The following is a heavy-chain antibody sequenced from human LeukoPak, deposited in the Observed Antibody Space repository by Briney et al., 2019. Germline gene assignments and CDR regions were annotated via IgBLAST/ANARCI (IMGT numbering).Heavy chain of an antibody. D-gene: IGHD2-2*01. V-gene: IGHV3-21*01. CDR1: GFTFSSYS. CDR2: ISSSSSYI. Sequence: GGSLRLSCAASGFTFSSYSMNWVRQAPGKGLEWVSSISSSSSYIYSADSVKGRFTISRDDAKNSLYLQMNSLRAEDTAVYYCARDWSSVDYWGQGTLVTISS. J-gene: IGHJ4*02. CDR3: ARDWSSVDY.